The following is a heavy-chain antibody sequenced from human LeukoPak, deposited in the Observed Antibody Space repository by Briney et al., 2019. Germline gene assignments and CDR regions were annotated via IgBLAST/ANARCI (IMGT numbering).Heavy chain of an antibody. V-gene: IGHV3-48*03. J-gene: IGHJ4*02. CDR3: ARMRYGSGSDFDY. D-gene: IGHD3-10*01. CDR1: GFTFSSYE. CDR2: IGNSDRTI. Sequence: GGSLRLSCAASGFTFSSYEMNWARQAPGKGLEWVSYIGNSDRTIYYADSLKGRFTISRDNAKNSLYLQMNSLRAEDTAVYYCARMRYGSGSDFDYWGQGTLVTVSS.